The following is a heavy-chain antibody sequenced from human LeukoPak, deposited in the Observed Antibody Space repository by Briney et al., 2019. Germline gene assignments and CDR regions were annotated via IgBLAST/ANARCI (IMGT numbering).Heavy chain of an antibody. CDR2: IIPIFGTA. CDR1: GGTFSGYA. J-gene: IGHJ4*02. D-gene: IGHD1-26*01. Sequence: SVKVSCKASGGTFSGYAITWARQAPGQGLEWMGGIIPIFGTANYAQKFQGRVTITADKFTSTAYMELSSPRSEDTAVFYCARAGTGSYYDYFDYWGQGTLVTVSS. CDR3: ARAGTGSYYDYFDY. V-gene: IGHV1-69*06.